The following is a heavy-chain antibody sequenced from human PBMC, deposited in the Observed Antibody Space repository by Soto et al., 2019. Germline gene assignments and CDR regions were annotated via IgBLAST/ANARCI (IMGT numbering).Heavy chain of an antibody. V-gene: IGHV3-30*18. CDR3: AKARTYYDFWSGYFDY. D-gene: IGHD3-3*01. CDR2: TSYDGSNK. Sequence: PGGSLRLSCAASGFIFSNYCMHWVCQAPGKGLEWVAVTSYDGSNKYYEDSVKGRFTISRDNSKNTVYLQMNSLRAEDTAVYYCAKARTYYDFWSGYFDYWGQGIQVTVSS. J-gene: IGHJ4*02. CDR1: GFIFSNYC.